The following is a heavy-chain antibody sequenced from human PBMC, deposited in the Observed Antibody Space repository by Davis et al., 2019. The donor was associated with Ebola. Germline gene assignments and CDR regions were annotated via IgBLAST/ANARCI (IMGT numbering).Heavy chain of an antibody. Sequence: GESLKISCAASGFTFSSYAMSWVRQAPGKGLEWVSAISGSGGSTYYAASVKGRFTISRDNSKNTLYLQMNSLRAEDTAVYYCARDSSSWFAYFDYWGQGTLVTVSS. CDR2: ISGSGGST. CDR1: GFTFSSYA. D-gene: IGHD6-13*01. V-gene: IGHV3-23*01. J-gene: IGHJ4*02. CDR3: ARDSSSWFAYFDY.